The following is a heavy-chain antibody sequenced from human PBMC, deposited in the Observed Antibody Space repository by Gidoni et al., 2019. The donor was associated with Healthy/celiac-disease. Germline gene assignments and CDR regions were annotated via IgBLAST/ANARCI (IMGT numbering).Heavy chain of an antibody. V-gene: IGHV3-21*01. Sequence: EVQLVESGGGRVKPGGSLRRSCAASGFTFSSYSMNWVRQAPGKGLEWVSSISSSSSYIYYADSVKGRFTISRDNAKNSLYLQMNSLRAEDTAVYYCARDCCSTSCYTMGIAAPPDYWGQGTLVTVSS. CDR3: ARDCCSTSCYTMGIAAPPDY. CDR1: GFTFSSYS. D-gene: IGHD2-2*02. J-gene: IGHJ4*02. CDR2: ISSSSSYI.